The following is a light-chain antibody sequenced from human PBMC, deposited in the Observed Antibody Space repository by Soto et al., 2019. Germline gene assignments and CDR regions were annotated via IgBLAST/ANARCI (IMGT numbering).Light chain of an antibody. V-gene: IGKV3D-15*01. J-gene: IGKJ1*01. Sequence: EIVMTQSTATLSVAPGERVALCCRASQTVNTRLAWYQHKPGQAHRLLIYLTSNRAAGIQARFSGSGSETDFTLTISGLQSEDFAVYYCNQRHTWPRTFGQGTKVDIK. CDR1: QTVNTR. CDR2: LTS. CDR3: NQRHTWPRT.